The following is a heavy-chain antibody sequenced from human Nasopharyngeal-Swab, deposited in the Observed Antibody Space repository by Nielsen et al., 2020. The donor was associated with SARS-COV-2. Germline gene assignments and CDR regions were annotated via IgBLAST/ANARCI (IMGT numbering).Heavy chain of an antibody. Sequence: GESLKISCAASGFTVSSNYMSWVRQAPGKGLEWVSVIYSGGSTYCEDSVKGRFTISSDNSKNTLYLQMNSLRAEDTAVYYCARDIGGSSGDYWGQGTLVTVSS. J-gene: IGHJ4*02. CDR1: GFTVSSNY. CDR2: IYSGGST. CDR3: ARDIGGSSGDY. V-gene: IGHV3-53*01. D-gene: IGHD1-26*01.